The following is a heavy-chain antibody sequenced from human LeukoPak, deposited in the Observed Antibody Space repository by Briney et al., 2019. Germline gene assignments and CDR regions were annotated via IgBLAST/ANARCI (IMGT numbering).Heavy chain of an antibody. J-gene: IGHJ4*02. Sequence: PGGSLRLSCAASGFTFSSYWMNWVRQAPGNGLQWVSYISSSGSTIYYADSVKGRFTISRDNAKNSLYLQMNSLRAEDTAVYYCAYCARGGYIDYWGQGTLVTVSS. V-gene: IGHV3-48*04. D-gene: IGHD3-16*01. CDR2: ISSSGSTI. CDR1: GFTFSSYW. CDR3: AYCARGGYIDY.